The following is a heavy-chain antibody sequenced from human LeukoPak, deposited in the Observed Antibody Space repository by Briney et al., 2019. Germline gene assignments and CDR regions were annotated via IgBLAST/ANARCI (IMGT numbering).Heavy chain of an antibody. CDR1: GGSISGYY. J-gene: IGHJ4*02. CDR2: RYYTGST. V-gene: IGHV4-59*01. Sequence: SETLSLTCSLSGGSISGYYWNWIRQPPGKGLEWIGYRYYTGSTNYNPSLKSRVTISVDTSKNQFSLKLSSVTAADTAVYYCARGGGSSGYFDYWGQGTLVTVSS. D-gene: IGHD3-22*01. CDR3: ARGGGSSGYFDY.